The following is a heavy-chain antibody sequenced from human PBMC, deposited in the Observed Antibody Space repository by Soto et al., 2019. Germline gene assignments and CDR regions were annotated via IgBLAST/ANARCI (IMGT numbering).Heavy chain of an antibody. D-gene: IGHD1-26*01. J-gene: IGHJ4*02. CDR3: ARDGDGEKELDY. Sequence: RLSCAASGFTFSSYDMHWVLQAPGKGLEWVAVISYDGSNKYYADSVKGRFTITRDNAKNTLYLQMNSLRAEDTAVYFCARDGDGEKELDYWGQGTQVTVS. CDR1: GFTFSSYD. V-gene: IGHV3-30*03. CDR2: ISYDGSNK.